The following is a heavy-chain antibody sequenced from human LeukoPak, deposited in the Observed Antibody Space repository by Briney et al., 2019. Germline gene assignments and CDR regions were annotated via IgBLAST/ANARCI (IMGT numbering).Heavy chain of an antibody. CDR2: ISSSSSYI. D-gene: IGHD1-26*01. CDR3: AGVWEIHNPAYFDY. J-gene: IGHJ4*02. V-gene: IGHV3-21*04. CDR1: GFTFSSYS. Sequence: GGSLRLSCAASGFTFSSYSMNWVRHAPGKGLEWVSSISSSSSYIYYADSVKGRFTISRDNAKNSLYLQMNSLRAEDTALYYCAGVWEIHNPAYFDYWGQGTLVTVSS.